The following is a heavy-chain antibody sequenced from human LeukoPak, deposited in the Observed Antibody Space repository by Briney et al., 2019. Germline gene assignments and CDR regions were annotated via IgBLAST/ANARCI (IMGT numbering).Heavy chain of an antibody. CDR2: ISYDGSNK. V-gene: IGHV3-30*04. CDR1: GFIFSNYA. CDR3: AKDRSGSYLDY. J-gene: IGHJ4*02. D-gene: IGHD1-26*01. Sequence: GGSMRLSCAASGFIFSNYAMHWVRQAPGKGLEWVALISYDGSNKYYADSVKGRFTISRDNSKNTLYLQMNSLRAEDTAVYYCAKDRSGSYLDYWGQGTLVTVSS.